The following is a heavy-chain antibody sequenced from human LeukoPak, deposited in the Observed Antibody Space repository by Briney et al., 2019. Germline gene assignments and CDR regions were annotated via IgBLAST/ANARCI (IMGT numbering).Heavy chain of an antibody. V-gene: IGHV4-34*01. Sequence: TPSETLSLTCAVYGETFSGFYWSWLRQPPGKGLEWIGEINYSGSTNYNPSLKSRVTISVDTSKNQFSLNLNSVTAADTAVYYCARISTVTHQFDYWGQGMLVTVSS. CDR2: INYSGST. D-gene: IGHD4-17*01. CDR3: ARISTVTHQFDY. J-gene: IGHJ4*02. CDR1: GETFSGFY.